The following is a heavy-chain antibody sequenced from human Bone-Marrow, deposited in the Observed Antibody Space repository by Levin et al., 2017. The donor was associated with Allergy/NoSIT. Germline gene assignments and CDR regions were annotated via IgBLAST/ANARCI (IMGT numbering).Heavy chain of an antibody. D-gene: IGHD2-15*01. J-gene: IGHJ4*02. CDR3: GRGAGWWDY. Sequence: GESLKISCAASEFTFSYYWMSWVRQAPGKGLEWVASIKEDGSEKRYMDSVRGRFTISRDNAKNSLYLQMSGLRAEDTAVYYCGRGAGWWDYWGQGTLVTVSS. CDR1: EFTFSYYW. CDR2: IKEDGSEK. V-gene: IGHV3-7*01.